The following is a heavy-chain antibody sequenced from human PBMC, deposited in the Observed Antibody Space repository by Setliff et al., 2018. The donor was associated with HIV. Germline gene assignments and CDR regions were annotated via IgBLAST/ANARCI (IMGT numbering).Heavy chain of an antibody. D-gene: IGHD4-17*01. Sequence: PSETLSLTCAVYGGFFSDYYGSWIRQPPGKGLEWIGEIYHSGSTHYNPALQSQVPISVDKSKSQFSLKLNTVTAADTAVYYCARHRKDDYFLTAYFDSLGQGALVTVSS. J-gene: IGHJ4*02. CDR1: GGFFSDYY. V-gene: IGHV4-34*01. CDR2: IYHSGST. CDR3: ARHRKDDYFLTAYFDS.